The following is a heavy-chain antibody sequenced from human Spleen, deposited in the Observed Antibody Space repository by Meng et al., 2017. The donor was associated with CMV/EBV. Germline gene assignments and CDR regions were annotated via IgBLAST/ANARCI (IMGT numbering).Heavy chain of an antibody. CDR1: GFTFSSYS. Sequence: GGSLRLSCAASGFTFSSYSMNWVRQAPGKGLEWVSSISSSSSYIYYADSVKGRFTISRDNAKNSLYLQMNSLRAEDTAVYYCAREGGNEGYCSSTRCQYGNDAFDIWGQGTMVTVSS. CDR3: AREGGNEGYCSSTRCQYGNDAFDI. CDR2: ISSSSSYI. D-gene: IGHD2-2*01. V-gene: IGHV3-21*01. J-gene: IGHJ3*02.